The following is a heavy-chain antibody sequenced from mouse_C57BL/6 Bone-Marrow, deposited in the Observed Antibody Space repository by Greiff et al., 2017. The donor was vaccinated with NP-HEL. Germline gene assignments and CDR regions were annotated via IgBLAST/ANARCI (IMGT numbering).Heavy chain of an antibody. Sequence: QVHVKQSGAELVKPGASVKLSCKASGYTFTEYTIHWVKQRSGQGLEWIGWFYPGSGSIKYNEKFKDKATLTADKSSSTVYMELSRLTSEASAVYFCARHAPYDYASYWYCDVWGTGTTVTVSS. V-gene: IGHV1-62-2*01. J-gene: IGHJ1*03. CDR2: FYPGSGSI. CDR3: ARHAPYDYASYWYCDV. CDR1: GYTFTEYT. D-gene: IGHD2-4*01.